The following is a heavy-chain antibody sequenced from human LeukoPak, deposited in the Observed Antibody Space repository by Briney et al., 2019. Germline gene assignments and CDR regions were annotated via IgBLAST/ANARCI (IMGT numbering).Heavy chain of an antibody. Sequence: PSETLSLTCTVSGGSISISNYYWGWIRQPPEKGLEGIGSIYYSGTTYYNPPLKSRVTLSVDTSKNQFSLRLSSVTAADTAVYYCARQGYSSGWSNYFDYWGQGTLVTVSS. CDR2: IYYSGTT. J-gene: IGHJ4*02. D-gene: IGHD6-19*01. CDR3: ARQGYSSGWSNYFDY. V-gene: IGHV4-39*01. CDR1: GGSISISNYY.